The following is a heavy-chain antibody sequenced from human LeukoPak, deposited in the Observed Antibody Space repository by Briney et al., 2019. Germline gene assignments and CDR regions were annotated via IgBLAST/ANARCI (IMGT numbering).Heavy chain of an antibody. CDR3: ARGSIAVAGTVDY. Sequence: PSETLSLTCAVYGGSFSGYYWSWIRQPPGKGLEWIGYIYYSGSTNYNPSLKSRVTISIDTSRNQFSLKLSSVTAADTAVYYCARGSIAVAGTVDYWGRGTLVTVSS. CDR2: IYYSGST. V-gene: IGHV4-59*01. J-gene: IGHJ4*02. D-gene: IGHD6-19*01. CDR1: GGSFSGYY.